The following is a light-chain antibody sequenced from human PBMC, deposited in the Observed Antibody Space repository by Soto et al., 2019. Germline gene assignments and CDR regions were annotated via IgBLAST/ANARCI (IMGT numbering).Light chain of an antibody. J-gene: IGLJ2*01. CDR1: SSDVGAYNY. CDR2: EVS. V-gene: IGLV2-14*01. CDR3: SSYTTSITLV. Sequence: QSALTQPASVSGSPGQSITISCTGTSSDVGAYNYVSWYQQHPGKAPKLMIYEVSKRPSGVSNRFSGSKSGNTASLTISGLQAEDEADYYCSSYTTSITLVFGGGTKVTVL.